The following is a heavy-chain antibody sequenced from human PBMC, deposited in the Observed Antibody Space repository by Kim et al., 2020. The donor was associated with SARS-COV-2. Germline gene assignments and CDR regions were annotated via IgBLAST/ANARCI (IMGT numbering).Heavy chain of an antibody. CDR2: ISSSGSTI. V-gene: IGHV3-11*01. J-gene: IGHJ6*02. D-gene: IGHD3-3*01. CDR3: ARDTPTMFGVVIDAGYYGMDV. Sequence: GGSLRLSCAASGFTFSDYYMSWIRQAPGKGLEWVSYISSSGSTIYYADSVKGRFTISRDNAKNSLYLQMNSLRAEDTAVYYCARDTPTMFGVVIDAGYYGMDVWGQGATVTVSS. CDR1: GFTFSDYY.